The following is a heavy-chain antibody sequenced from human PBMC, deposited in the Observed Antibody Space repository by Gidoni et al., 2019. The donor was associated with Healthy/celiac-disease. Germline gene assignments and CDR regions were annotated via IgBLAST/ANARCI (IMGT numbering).Heavy chain of an antibody. Sequence: QVQLVQSGAEVKKPGASVKVSCKAAGYTFTSYAMHWVRQAPGQRLEWMGWINAGNGNTKYSQKFQGRVTITRDTSASTAYMELSSLRSEDTAVYYCASLSSRGLRGAFDIWGQGTMVTVSS. CDR3: ASLSSRGLRGAFDI. CDR1: GYTFTSYA. D-gene: IGHD4-17*01. V-gene: IGHV1-3*01. CDR2: INAGNGNT. J-gene: IGHJ3*02.